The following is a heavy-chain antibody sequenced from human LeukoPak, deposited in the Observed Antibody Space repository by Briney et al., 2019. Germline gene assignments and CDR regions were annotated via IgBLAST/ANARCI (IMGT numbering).Heavy chain of an antibody. Sequence: QPGRSLRLSCAASGFTFSSYAMHWVRQAPGKGLEWVAVISYDGSNKYYADSVRGRFIISRDNSKNTLYLQMNSLRAEDTAVYYCARDPVAAHWGQGTLVTVSS. CDR3: ARDPVAAH. D-gene: IGHD6-19*01. J-gene: IGHJ4*02. CDR1: GFTFSSYA. CDR2: ISYDGSNK. V-gene: IGHV3-30*01.